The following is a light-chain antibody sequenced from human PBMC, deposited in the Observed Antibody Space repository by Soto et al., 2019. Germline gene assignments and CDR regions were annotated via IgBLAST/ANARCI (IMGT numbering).Light chain of an antibody. J-gene: IGKJ2*01. V-gene: IGKV3-15*01. CDR1: QSVGSN. CDR2: GAS. Sequence: EIVMTQSPATLSVSPGERATLSCRASQSVGSNLAWYQQKPGQAPRLLIYGASTRATGIPARFSGSGSGTEFTLTISSLQSEDFAIYFCPQYNNWPYTFGQGTKLEIK. CDR3: PQYNNWPYT.